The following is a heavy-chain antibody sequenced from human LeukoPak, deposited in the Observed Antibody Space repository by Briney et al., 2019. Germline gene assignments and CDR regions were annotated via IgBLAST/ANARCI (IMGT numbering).Heavy chain of an antibody. Sequence: SVKVSCKASGGTFSSYAISWVRQAPGQGLEWMGRIIPILGIASYAQKFQGRVTMTRDTSTSTVYMELSSLRSEDTAVYYCAKDSSGWYGYFDYWGQGTLVTVSS. J-gene: IGHJ4*02. V-gene: IGHV1-69*04. CDR2: IIPILGIA. CDR3: AKDSSGWYGYFDY. CDR1: GGTFSSYA. D-gene: IGHD6-19*01.